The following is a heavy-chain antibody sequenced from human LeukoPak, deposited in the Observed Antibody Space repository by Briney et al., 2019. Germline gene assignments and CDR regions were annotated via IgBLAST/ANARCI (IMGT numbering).Heavy chain of an antibody. Sequence: GGSLRLSCAASGFTFSSYAMHWVRQAPRKGLKWVAVISYDGSNKYYADSVKGRFTISRDNSKNTLYLQMNSLRAEDTAVYYCARETGAPAPIYDFWSARPYGMDVWGQGTTVTVSS. D-gene: IGHD3-3*01. V-gene: IGHV3-30-3*01. CDR2: ISYDGSNK. CDR1: GFTFSSYA. J-gene: IGHJ6*02. CDR3: ARETGAPAPIYDFWSARPYGMDV.